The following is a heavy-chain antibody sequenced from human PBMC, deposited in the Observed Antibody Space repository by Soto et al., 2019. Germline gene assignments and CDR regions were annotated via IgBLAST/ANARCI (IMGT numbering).Heavy chain of an antibody. D-gene: IGHD6-13*01. CDR3: ARVSIAAAGTDYYYMDV. V-gene: IGHV1-2*04. CDR2: INPNSGGT. J-gene: IGHJ6*03. Sequence: ASVKVSCKASGYTFTGYYRHWVRQAPGQGLEWMGWINPNSGGTNYAQKFQGWVTMTRDTSISTAYMELSRLRSDDTAVYYCARVSIAAAGTDYYYMDVWGKGTTVTVSS. CDR1: GYTFTGYY.